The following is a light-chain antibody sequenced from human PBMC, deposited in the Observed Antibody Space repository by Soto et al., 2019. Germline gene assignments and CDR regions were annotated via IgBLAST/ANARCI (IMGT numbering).Light chain of an antibody. CDR1: QSIRKF. V-gene: IGKV1-39*01. J-gene: IGKJ5*01. CDR3: QQSYSTPIT. Sequence: DIQMTQSPSSLSASVGDRVSITCRASQSIRKFLNWYQQKPGKAPNLLIYTASNLQGGVPSRFSGSGSETDFTLTISSLQPEDFATYYCQQSYSTPITFGQGTRREIK. CDR2: TAS.